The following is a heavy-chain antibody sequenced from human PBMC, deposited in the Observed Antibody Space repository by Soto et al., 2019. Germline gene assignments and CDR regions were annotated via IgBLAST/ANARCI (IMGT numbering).Heavy chain of an antibody. Sequence: EVQLVESGGGLVKPGGSLRLSCAASGFTFSSYSMNWVRQAPGKGLEWVSSISSSSSYIYYADSVKGRFTISRDNAKNSLYLQMNSLRAEDTAVYYCASFGSYSDAFDIWGQGTMVTVSS. CDR3: ASFGSYSDAFDI. J-gene: IGHJ3*02. D-gene: IGHD1-26*01. V-gene: IGHV3-21*01. CDR2: ISSSSSYI. CDR1: GFTFSSYS.